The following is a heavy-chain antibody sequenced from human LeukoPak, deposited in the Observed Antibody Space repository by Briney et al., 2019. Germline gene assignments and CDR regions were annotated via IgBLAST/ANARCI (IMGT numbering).Heavy chain of an antibody. CDR2: INHSGST. J-gene: IGHJ4*02. Sequence: SETLSLTCAVYGGSFSGYYWSWIRQPPGKGLEWIGEINHSGSTNYNPSLKSRVTISVDTSKNQFSLKLSSVTAADTAVYYCARATGYMFFYYWGQGTLVTVSS. CDR3: ARATGYMFFYY. V-gene: IGHV4-34*01. D-gene: IGHD3-9*01. CDR1: GGSFSGYY.